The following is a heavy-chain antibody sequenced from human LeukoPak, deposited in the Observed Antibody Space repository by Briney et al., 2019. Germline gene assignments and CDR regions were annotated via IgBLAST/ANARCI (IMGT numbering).Heavy chain of an antibody. J-gene: IGHJ5*02. V-gene: IGHV3-48*03. Sequence: PGGSLRLSCAASGFIFSSYEMNWVRQAPGKGLEWVSHISTSGTTKYYGDSVKGRFTISSDNAKNSLYLQMNNLRAEDTAVYYCTRGTGYVVDPWGQGTLVTVSS. CDR1: GFIFSSYE. D-gene: IGHD1-1*01. CDR3: TRGTGYVVDP. CDR2: ISTSGTTK.